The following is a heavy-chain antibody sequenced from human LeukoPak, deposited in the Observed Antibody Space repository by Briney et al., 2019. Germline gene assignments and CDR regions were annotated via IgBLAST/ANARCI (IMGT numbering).Heavy chain of an antibody. CDR1: GFTFDDYG. D-gene: IGHD6-6*01. CDR3: AREYSSSSGYYYYYYMDV. V-gene: IGHV3-20*04. Sequence: PGGSLRLSCAASGFTFDDYGMSWVRQAPGKGLEWVSGINWNGGSTGYADSVKGRFTISRDNAKNSLYLQMNSLRAEDTALYYCAREYSSSSGYYYYYYMDVWGKGTTATVSS. CDR2: INWNGGST. J-gene: IGHJ6*03.